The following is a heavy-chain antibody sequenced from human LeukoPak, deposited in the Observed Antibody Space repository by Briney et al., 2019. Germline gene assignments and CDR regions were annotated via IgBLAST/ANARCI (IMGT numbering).Heavy chain of an antibody. CDR1: GFIFSDYY. D-gene: IGHD6-19*01. Sequence: GGSLRLSCAASGFIFSDYYMSWIRQAPGRGLQWVSYISSSGSTMYYADSVKGRFTISRDNAKNSLYLQMNSLRAEDTAVYYCANSIRQWTTFDYWGQGTLVTVSS. J-gene: IGHJ4*02. V-gene: IGHV3-11*04. CDR2: ISSSGSTM. CDR3: ANSIRQWTTFDY.